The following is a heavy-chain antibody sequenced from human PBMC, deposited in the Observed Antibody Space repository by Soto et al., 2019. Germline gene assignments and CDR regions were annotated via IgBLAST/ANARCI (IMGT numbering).Heavy chain of an antibody. CDR2: FSGSGGST. V-gene: IGHV3-23*01. CDR3: AKRIAVAGGHFDY. D-gene: IGHD6-19*01. J-gene: IGHJ4*02. Sequence: GGSLRLSCAASGFTFSNYAMSWVRQAPGKGLEWVSTFSGSGGSTYYADSVKGRFTISRDNSKNTLYLQMNSLRAEDTAVYYCAKRIAVAGGHFDYWRQGTLVTVSS. CDR1: GFTFSNYA.